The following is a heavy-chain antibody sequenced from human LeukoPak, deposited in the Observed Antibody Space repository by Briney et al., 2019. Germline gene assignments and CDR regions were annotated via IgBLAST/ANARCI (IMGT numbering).Heavy chain of an antibody. CDR3: ARESYCSGGSCYSGGVTADY. CDR2: INPNSGGT. D-gene: IGHD2-15*01. V-gene: IGHV1-2*02. CDR1: GYTFTGYY. Sequence: ASVKVSCKASGYTFTGYYMHWVRQAPGQGLEWMGWINPNSGGTSYAQKFQGRVTMTRDTSISTAHMELSRLRSDDTAVYYCARESYCSGGSCYSGGVTADYWGQGTLVTVSS. J-gene: IGHJ4*02.